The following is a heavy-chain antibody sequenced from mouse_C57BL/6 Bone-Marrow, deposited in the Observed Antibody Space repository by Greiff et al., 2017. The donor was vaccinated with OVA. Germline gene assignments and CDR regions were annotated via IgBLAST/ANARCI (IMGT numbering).Heavy chain of an antibody. D-gene: IGHD1-1*01. CDR1: GYTFTSYG. CDR2: IYPRSGNT. Sequence: VQLQESGAELARPGASVKLSCKASGYTFTSYGISWVKQRTGQGLEWIGEIYPRSGNTYYNEKFKGKATLTADKSSSTAYMELRSLTSEDSAVYFCARVYGSSWYYFDYWGQGTTLTVSS. CDR3: ARVYGSSWYYFDY. V-gene: IGHV1-81*01. J-gene: IGHJ2*01.